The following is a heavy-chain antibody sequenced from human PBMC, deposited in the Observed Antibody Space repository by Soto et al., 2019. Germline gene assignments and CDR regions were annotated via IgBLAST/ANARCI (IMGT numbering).Heavy chain of an antibody. J-gene: IGHJ4*02. CDR2: INHSGST. D-gene: IGHD6-19*01. V-gene: IGHV4-34*01. CDR3: VDSSGIFDY. Sequence: SETLSLTCAVYGGPFSVHFLSWIRQPPGKGLEWIAEINHSGSTNYHPSLQSRVTISVDTSKNQFSLKLRSVTAADTAVYYCVDSSGIFDYWGRGTLVTVSS. CDR1: GGPFSVHF.